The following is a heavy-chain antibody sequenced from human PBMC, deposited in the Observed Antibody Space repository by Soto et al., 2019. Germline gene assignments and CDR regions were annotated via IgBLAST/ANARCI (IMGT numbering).Heavy chain of an antibody. D-gene: IGHD3-22*01. CDR3: VSVLYYYDSSGYYANWFDP. CDR1: GYTFTNYG. Sequence: ASVKVSCKASGYTFTNYGISWVRQAPGQGLEWMGWISAYNGNTNYAQKLQGRVTMTTDTSTSTAYMDLRSLRSDDTAVYYCVSVLYYYDSSGYYANWFDPWGQGTLVTVSS. J-gene: IGHJ5*02. V-gene: IGHV1-18*01. CDR2: ISAYNGNT.